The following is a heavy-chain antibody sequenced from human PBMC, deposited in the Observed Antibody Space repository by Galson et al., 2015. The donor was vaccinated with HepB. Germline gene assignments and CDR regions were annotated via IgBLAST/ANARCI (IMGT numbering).Heavy chain of an antibody. CDR1: GFTFSSYA. Sequence: SLRLSCAASGFTFSSYAMHWVRQAPGKGLEYVSAISSNGGSTYYANSVKGRFTISRDNSKNTLYLQMGSLRAEDMAVYYCASGYSGYDYYYGMDVWGQGTTVTVSS. J-gene: IGHJ6*02. CDR3: ASGYSGYDYYYGMDV. D-gene: IGHD5-12*01. CDR2: ISSNGGST. V-gene: IGHV3-64*01.